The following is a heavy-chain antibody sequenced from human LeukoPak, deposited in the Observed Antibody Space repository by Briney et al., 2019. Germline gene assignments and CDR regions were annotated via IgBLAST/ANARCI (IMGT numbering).Heavy chain of an antibody. V-gene: IGHV1-2*02. CDR3: ASPSGRGYSGYDYSY. J-gene: IGHJ4*02. CDR1: GYTFTGYY. Sequence: ASVKVSCKASGYTFTGYYMHWVRQAPGQGLEWMGWINPNSGGTNYAQEFQGRVTMTRDTSISTAYMELSRLRSDDTAVYYCASPSGRGYSGYDYSYWGQGTLVTVSS. CDR2: INPNSGGT. D-gene: IGHD5-12*01.